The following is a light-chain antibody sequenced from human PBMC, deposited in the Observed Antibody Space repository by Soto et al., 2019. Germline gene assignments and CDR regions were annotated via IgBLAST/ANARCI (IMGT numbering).Light chain of an antibody. V-gene: IGLV1-47*02. CDR2: TNN. CDR3: ASWDGRLSGHV. J-gene: IGLJ1*01. CDR1: SSNIGSNF. Sequence: QSVLTQPPSASGTPGQRVTISCSGSSSNIGSNFVYWYQHLPGTAPKLLMYTNNQRPSVVPDRFSGSKSGTSASLAISGLRSEDPADYYCASWDGRLSGHVFGTGTKLTVL.